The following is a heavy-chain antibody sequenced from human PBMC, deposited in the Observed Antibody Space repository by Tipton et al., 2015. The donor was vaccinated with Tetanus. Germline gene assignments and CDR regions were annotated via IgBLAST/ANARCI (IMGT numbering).Heavy chain of an antibody. CDR2: IYYSGST. CDR3: ARGRYYDFWSGEMPAQFDY. Sequence: TLSLTCAVYGGSFSGYYWSWIRQPPGKGLEWIGYIYYSGSTNYNPSLKSRVTISVDTSKNQFSLKLSSVTAADTAVYYCARGRYYDFWSGEMPAQFDYWGQGTLVTVSS. D-gene: IGHD3-3*01. J-gene: IGHJ4*02. CDR1: GGSFSGYY. V-gene: IGHV4-59*01.